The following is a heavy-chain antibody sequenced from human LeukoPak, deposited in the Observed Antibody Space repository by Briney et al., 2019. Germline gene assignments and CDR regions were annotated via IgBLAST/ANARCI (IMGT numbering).Heavy chain of an antibody. CDR1: GDNVSSKSVA. V-gene: IGHV6-1*01. J-gene: IGHJ3*01. D-gene: IGHD1-26*01. CDR2: TYYRSKWYN. Sequence: SQTLSLTCAISGDNVSSKSVAWSWIRQSPLRGLEWLGRTYYRSKWYNDYALSVESRITINPDTSKNHFSLQLNSVTPEDTALYFCARNSVSGTAGAANTFDFWGQGTMVTVSS. CDR3: ARNSVSGTAGAANTFDF.